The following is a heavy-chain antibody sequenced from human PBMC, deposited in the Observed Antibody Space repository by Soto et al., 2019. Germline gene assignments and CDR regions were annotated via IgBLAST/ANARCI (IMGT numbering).Heavy chain of an antibody. V-gene: IGHV3-15*01. CDR1: GITLSNAW. D-gene: IGHD5-18*01. CDR2: IKSKADGSTT. J-gene: IGHJ4*02. CDR3: PTPRPGTHGYGY. Sequence: EVQLVESGGGLVKPGGSLRLSCAASGITLSNAWMTWVRQAPGKGLEWVGRIKSKADGSTTEYGSPVKDRFIITRDDSETPRDLQMHSLKPEDTAVYYCPTPRPGTHGYGYWGQGTLVTVSS.